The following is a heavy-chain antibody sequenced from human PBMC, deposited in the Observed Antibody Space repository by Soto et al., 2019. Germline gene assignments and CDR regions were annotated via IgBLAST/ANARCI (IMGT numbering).Heavy chain of an antibody. CDR3: ARVPNYDFWSGYYGMDV. D-gene: IGHD3-3*01. Sequence: SETLSLTYTVSGGSISSGGYYWSWIRQHPGKGLEWIGYIYYSGSTYYNPSLKSRVTISVDTSKNQFSLKLSSVTAADTAVYYCARVPNYDFWSGYYGMDVWGQGTTVT. CDR2: IYYSGST. J-gene: IGHJ6*02. V-gene: IGHV4-31*03. CDR1: GGSISSGGYY.